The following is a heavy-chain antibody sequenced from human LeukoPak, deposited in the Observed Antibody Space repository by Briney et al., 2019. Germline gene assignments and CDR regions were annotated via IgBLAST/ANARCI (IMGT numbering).Heavy chain of an antibody. V-gene: IGHV4-59*03. J-gene: IGHJ6*03. CDR2: IYYSGST. D-gene: IGHD4-11*01. Sequence: SXXLSLTCTVSGGSISTYYWNWIRQPPGKGLEWIGYIYYSGSTNYNPSLKSRVTISVDRSKNQFSLKLTSVTAADTAVYCCANSGMTTAATRYYYYIDVWGDGTTVTVSS. CDR1: GGSISTYY. CDR3: ANSGMTTAATRYYYYIDV.